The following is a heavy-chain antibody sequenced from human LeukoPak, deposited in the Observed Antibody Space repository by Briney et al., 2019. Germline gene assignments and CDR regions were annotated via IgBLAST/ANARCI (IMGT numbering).Heavy chain of an antibody. D-gene: IGHD3-9*01. CDR1: GGSFSGYY. CDR2: INHSGST. Sequence: SETLSLTCAVYGGSFSGYYWSWIRQPPGKGLEWIGEINHSGSTNYNPSLKSRVTISVDTSKNQFSLKLSPVTAADTAVYYCARGPRWGLYYDILTGPHFDYWGQGTLVTVSS. V-gene: IGHV4-34*01. CDR3: ARGPRWGLYYDILTGPHFDY. J-gene: IGHJ4*02.